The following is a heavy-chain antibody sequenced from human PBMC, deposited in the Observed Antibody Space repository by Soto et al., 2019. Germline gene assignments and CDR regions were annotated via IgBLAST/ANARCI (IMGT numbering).Heavy chain of an antibody. CDR3: AKSEDDSSAYVGYFDY. D-gene: IGHD3-22*01. Sequence: VQLLESGGGLVQPGGSVRLSCAASGFAFSSYAMSWVRQAPGKGLEWVAAIGGNGGDTSYADSVRGRFTISRDNSRDTMFLQMNSLGADDMAVYYCAKSEDDSSAYVGYFDYWGQGTMVTVSS. J-gene: IGHJ4*02. CDR2: IGGNGGDT. V-gene: IGHV3-23*01. CDR1: GFAFSSYA.